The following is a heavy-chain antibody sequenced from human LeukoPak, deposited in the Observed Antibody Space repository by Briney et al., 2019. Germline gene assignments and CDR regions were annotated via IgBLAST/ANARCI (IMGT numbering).Heavy chain of an antibody. CDR2: IIPIFGSA. CDR3: ARGLSRWSTPTSSYYYRMDV. V-gene: IGHV1-69*13. D-gene: IGHD4-23*01. Sequence: SVKVSCKASGGTFSSYAISWVRQAPGQGLEWMGGIIPIFGSANFAQKFQGRVTITADDSTNTAYMELSSLRSEDTAFYYCARGLSRWSTPTSSYYYRMDVWGQGTTVVVSS. J-gene: IGHJ6*02. CDR1: GGTFSSYA.